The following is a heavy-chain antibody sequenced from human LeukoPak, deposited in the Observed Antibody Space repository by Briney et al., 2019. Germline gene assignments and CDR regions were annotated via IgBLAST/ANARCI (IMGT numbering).Heavy chain of an antibody. V-gene: IGHV4-59*08. J-gene: IGHJ5*02. CDR2: IYYSGST. CDR1: GGSISSYY. Sequence: SETLSLTCTVSGGSISSYYWSWIRQPPGKGLEWIGYIYYSGSTNYNPSLKSRVTISVDTSKNQFSLKLSSVTAADTAVYYCARGTGAVAANWFDPWGQGTLVTVSS. CDR3: ARGTGAVAANWFDP. D-gene: IGHD6-19*01.